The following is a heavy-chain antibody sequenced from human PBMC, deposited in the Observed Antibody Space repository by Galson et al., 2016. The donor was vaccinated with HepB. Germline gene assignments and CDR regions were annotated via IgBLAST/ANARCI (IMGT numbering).Heavy chain of an antibody. CDR3: AFKYYDILTGYATGHYYYYGMDV. CDR1: GGSFSGYS. J-gene: IGHJ6*02. V-gene: IGHV4-34*01. CDR2: INHRGGP. Sequence: SETLSLTCAAYGGSFSGYSWSWIRHPPGKGLGWIREINHRGGPYYNPSLKSRVPISVDTSKNQFSLKLSPVTAADTAVYYCAFKYYDILTGYATGHYYYYGMDVWGQGNTVTVSS. D-gene: IGHD3-9*01.